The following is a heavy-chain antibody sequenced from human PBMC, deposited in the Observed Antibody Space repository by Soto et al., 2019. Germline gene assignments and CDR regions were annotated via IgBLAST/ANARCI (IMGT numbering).Heavy chain of an antibody. D-gene: IGHD6-6*01. CDR2: INPNSGGT. V-gene: IGHV1-2*02. Sequence: GASVKVSCKASGYTFTGYYMHWVRQAPGQGLEWMGWINPNSGGTNYAQKFQGRVTMTRDTSVSTAYMELSRLRSDDTAVYYCASFWIAARVYAFDIWGQGTISPVSS. CDR1: GYTFTGYY. J-gene: IGHJ3*02. CDR3: ASFWIAARVYAFDI.